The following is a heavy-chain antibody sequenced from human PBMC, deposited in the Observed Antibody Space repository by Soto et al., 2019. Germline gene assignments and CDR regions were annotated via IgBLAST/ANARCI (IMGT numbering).Heavy chain of an antibody. CDR3: AHRVLRTVFGLVTTTAIYFDF. CDR2: IYWDDDK. V-gene: IGHV2-5*02. J-gene: IGHJ4*02. D-gene: IGHD3-3*01. CDR1: GFSLTTSGVG. Sequence: QITLNESGPTVVRPTETLTLTCRFSGFSLTTSGVGVGWIRQSPGKAPEWLALIYWDDDKGYSASLKSSLTITKETSKSQVVLTVSDLDPTDTATYYCAHRVLRTVFGLVTTTAIYFDFWSQGTPVAVSS.